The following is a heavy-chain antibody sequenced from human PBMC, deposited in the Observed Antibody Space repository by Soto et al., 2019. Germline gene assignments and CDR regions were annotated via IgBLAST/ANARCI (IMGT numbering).Heavy chain of an antibody. CDR3: AHAYGGTSWPNDAFDV. Sequence: QITLKESGPTLAKPTQTLTLTCTVSGFSLSSDGVGVAWIRQPPGKALEWLALIYWDDDKRYSPSLKTRLTISKDTSKNQVVLTMTNMDPVDTATYYCAHAYGGTSWPNDAFDVWGQGTVVTVSS. CDR2: IYWDDDK. D-gene: IGHD2-2*01. J-gene: IGHJ3*01. CDR1: GFSLSSDGVG. V-gene: IGHV2-5*02.